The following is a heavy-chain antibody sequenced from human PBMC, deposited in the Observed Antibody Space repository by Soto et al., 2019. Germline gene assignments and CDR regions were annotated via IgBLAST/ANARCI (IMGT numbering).Heavy chain of an antibody. CDR3: TTLSWDASDWH. CDR2: ISGSGGST. V-gene: IGHV3-23*01. D-gene: IGHD6-19*01. Sequence: GWSLRLSCAASGFTFSSYAMSWVRQAPGKGLEWVSAISGSGGSTYYADSVKGRFTISRDNSKNTLYLQMNSLRAEDTAVYYCTTLSWDASDWHWVLGAMVTVSS. CDR1: GFTFSSYA. J-gene: IGHJ4*02.